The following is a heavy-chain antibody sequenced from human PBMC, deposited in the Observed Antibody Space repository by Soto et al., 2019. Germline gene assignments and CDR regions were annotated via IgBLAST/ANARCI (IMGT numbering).Heavy chain of an antibody. CDR1: GGSISSYY. J-gene: IGHJ4*02. CDR2: IYYSGST. V-gene: IGHV4-59*01. Sequence: SETLSLTCTVSGGSISSYYWSWIRQPPGKGLEWIGYIYYSGSTNYNPSLKSRVTISVDTSKNQFSLKLSSVTAADTAVYYCARTRKYDLVDYWGQGTLVTVSS. D-gene: IGHD3-3*01. CDR3: ARTRKYDLVDY.